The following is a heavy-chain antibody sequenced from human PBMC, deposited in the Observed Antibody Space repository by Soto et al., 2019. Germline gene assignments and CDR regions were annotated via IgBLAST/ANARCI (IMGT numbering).Heavy chain of an antibody. J-gene: IGHJ5*02. CDR2: IYYSGST. CDR1: GGSISSGGYY. Sequence: SETLSLTCTVSGGSISSGGYYWSWIRQHPGKGLEWIGYIYYSGSTYYNPSLKSRVTISVATSKNQFSLKLSSVTAADTVVYYCARVGGINWFDPWGQGTLVAV. CDR3: ARVGGINWFDP. D-gene: IGHD3-16*01. V-gene: IGHV4-31*03.